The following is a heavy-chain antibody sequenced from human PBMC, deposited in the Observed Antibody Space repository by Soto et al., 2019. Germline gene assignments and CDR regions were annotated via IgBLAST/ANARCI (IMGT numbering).Heavy chain of an antibody. D-gene: IGHD2-21*01. CDR3: ARWGTTWGLDV. V-gene: IGHV3-30*19. CDR1: GFTFRSYV. CDR2: TSYDGSDK. J-gene: IGHJ1*01. Sequence: QVQLVESGGGVVQPGTSLRVSCVGSGFTFRSYVIHWVRQAPGKGLEWVALTSYDGSDKYYADSVRGRFTISRDNSRNTVDLQMDSLRLEDTALYYCARWGTTWGLDVWGQGTLVSVSS.